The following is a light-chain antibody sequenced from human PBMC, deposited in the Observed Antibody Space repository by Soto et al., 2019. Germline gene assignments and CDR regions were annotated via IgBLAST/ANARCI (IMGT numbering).Light chain of an antibody. J-gene: IGKJ2*01. CDR2: GAS. CDR1: QKISSN. Sequence: EIVMTQSPATLSVSLGERVTLSCRASQKISSNLAWYQQKHGQAPRLLIYGASTRNTGIPTRFSGSGSGTEFTLTISSLQPEDFATYYCQQANSFPYTFGQGTKLEIK. V-gene: IGKV3-15*01. CDR3: QQANSFPYT.